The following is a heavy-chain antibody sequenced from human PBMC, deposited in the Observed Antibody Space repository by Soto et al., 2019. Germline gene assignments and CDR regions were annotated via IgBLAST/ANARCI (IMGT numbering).Heavy chain of an antibody. CDR3: AGDPDSHYNDSHASSYP. CDR1: EGTFSTYT. V-gene: IGHV1-69*08. Sequence: QVQLVQSGAEVKKPGSSEKVSCKDSEGTFSTYTITWVRQAPGRGLEWMGRIIPIIGIINYAQKFQGRVTISADKFTGTAYMELTGLRSDDTAVYYCAGDPDSHYNDSHASSYPWGQGTLVTVSS. J-gene: IGHJ5*02. D-gene: IGHD4-4*01. CDR2: IIPIIGII.